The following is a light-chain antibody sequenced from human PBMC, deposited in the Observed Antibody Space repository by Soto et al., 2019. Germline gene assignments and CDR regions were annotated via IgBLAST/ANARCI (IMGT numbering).Light chain of an antibody. CDR3: QQYNTWPYT. J-gene: IGKJ2*01. Sequence: EIVMTQSPATLSVSPGERATLSCRASQSVSSNLAWYQQKPGQAPRLLIYGASASATGIPARFSGSGSGTEFTLTISSLRSEDFAVYYCQQYNTWPYTFGQGTKLEIK. V-gene: IGKV3-15*01. CDR1: QSVSSN. CDR2: GAS.